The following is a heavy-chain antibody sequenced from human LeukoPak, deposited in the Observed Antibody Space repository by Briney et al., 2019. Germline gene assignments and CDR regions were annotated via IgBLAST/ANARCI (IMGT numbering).Heavy chain of an antibody. Sequence: ASVKVSCKASGGTFSSYAISWVREASGQGLEWMGGIIPIFGTANYAQKFQGRVTITADESTSTAYMELSSLRSEDTAVYYCARSYYGSGNVLGFDPWGQGTLVTVSS. V-gene: IGHV1-69*01. D-gene: IGHD3-10*01. J-gene: IGHJ5*02. CDR1: GGTFSSYA. CDR2: IIPIFGTA. CDR3: ARSYYGSGNVLGFDP.